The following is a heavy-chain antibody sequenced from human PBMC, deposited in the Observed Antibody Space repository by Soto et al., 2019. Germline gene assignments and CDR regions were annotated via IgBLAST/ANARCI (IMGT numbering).Heavy chain of an antibody. CDR1: GGTFSSYT. D-gene: IGHD3-10*01. CDR3: ARDEGSGSNDY. V-gene: IGHV1-69*08. CDR2: IIPILGIA. Sequence: QVQLVQSGAEVKKPGSSVKVSCKASGGTFSSYTISWVRQAPGQGLEWMGRIIPILGIANYAQKFQGRVTITADKSTSTAYMELRSLRTEDTAVYYCARDEGSGSNDYWGQGTLVTVSS. J-gene: IGHJ4*02.